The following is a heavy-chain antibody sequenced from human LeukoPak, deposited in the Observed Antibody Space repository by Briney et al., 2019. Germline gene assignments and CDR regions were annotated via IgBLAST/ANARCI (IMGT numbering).Heavy chain of an antibody. D-gene: IGHD3-22*01. CDR1: SGSISSSSYY. CDR3: ARRVVYYYDSSGYYPTFPFDY. CDR2: IYYSGST. Sequence: PSETLSLTCTVSSGSISSSSYYWGWIRQPPGKGLEWIGSIYYSGSTYYNPSLKSRVTISVDTSKNQFSLKLSSVTAADTAVYYCARRVVYYYDSSGYYPTFPFDYWGQGTLVTVSS. J-gene: IGHJ4*02. V-gene: IGHV4-39*01.